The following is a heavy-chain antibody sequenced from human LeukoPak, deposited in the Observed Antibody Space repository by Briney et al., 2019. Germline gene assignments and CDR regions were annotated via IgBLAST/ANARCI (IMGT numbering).Heavy chain of an antibody. Sequence: SETLSLTCTVSGGSISSGGYYWSWIRQHPGKGLGWIGYIYYSGSTYYNPSLKSRVTISVDTSKNQFSLKLSSVTAADTAVYYCARDSGYSSTPNYYYYYGMDVWGQGTTVTVSS. CDR1: GGSISSGGYY. J-gene: IGHJ6*02. V-gene: IGHV4-31*03. CDR2: IYYSGST. CDR3: ARDSGYSSTPNYYYYYGMDV. D-gene: IGHD5-18*01.